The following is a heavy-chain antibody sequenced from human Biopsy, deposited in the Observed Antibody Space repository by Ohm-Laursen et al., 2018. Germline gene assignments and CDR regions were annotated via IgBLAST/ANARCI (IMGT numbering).Heavy chain of an antibody. D-gene: IGHD3-10*01. CDR1: DFTFDDYA. V-gene: IGHV3-9*01. J-gene: IGHJ6*02. CDR3: VKDIRRYFYGMDV. Sequence: SLRLSCSASDFTFDDYAMSWVRQRPGKGLEWVSGITWNSGHIAYADSVKGRFTISRDNAKNVLWLQMNSLRVDDAAMYYCVKDIRRYFYGMDVWGQGTTVTVS. CDR2: ITWNSGHI.